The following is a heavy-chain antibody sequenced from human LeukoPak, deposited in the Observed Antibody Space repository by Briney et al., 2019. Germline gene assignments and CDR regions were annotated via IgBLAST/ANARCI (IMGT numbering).Heavy chain of an antibody. J-gene: IGHJ3*02. CDR3: ARVGGYCSSTSCTDAFDM. CDR2: INHGGST. V-gene: IGHV4-34*01. Sequence: RTSETLSLTCAVYGGSFSGYYWSWIRQPPGKGLEWIGDINHGGSTNYNPSLKSRVTMSLDTSKNHFSLKLGSVTAADTAVYYCARVGGYCSSTSCTDAFDMWGQGTMVTVSS. D-gene: IGHD2-2*01. CDR1: GGSFSGYY.